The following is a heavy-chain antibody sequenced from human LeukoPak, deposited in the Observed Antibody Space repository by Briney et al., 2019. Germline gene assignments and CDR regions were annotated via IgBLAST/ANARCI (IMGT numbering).Heavy chain of an antibody. CDR2: INHSGST. CDR3: ARVRNYFPYYYYMDV. V-gene: IGHV4-34*01. D-gene: IGHD1-7*01. Sequence: SETLSLTCAVYGGSFSDYYWSWIRQPPGKGLEWIGEINHSGSTSYNPSLKSRVTISVDTSKNQFSLKLSSVTAADTAVYYCARVRNYFPYYYYMDVWGKGTTVTVSS. J-gene: IGHJ6*03. CDR1: GGSFSDYY.